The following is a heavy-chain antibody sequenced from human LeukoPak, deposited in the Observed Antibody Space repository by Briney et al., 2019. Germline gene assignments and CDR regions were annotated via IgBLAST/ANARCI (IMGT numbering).Heavy chain of an antibody. J-gene: IGHJ6*02. CDR2: INPSGGST. Sequence: ASVKVSCKASGYTFTSYYMHWVRQAPGQGLEWMGIINPSGGSTSYAQKFQGRVTMIRDTSTSTVYMELRSLRSDDTAVYYCARSATNRDISASGSDYYYYGMDVWGQGTTVTVSS. D-gene: IGHD3-10*01. V-gene: IGHV1-46*01. CDR1: GYTFTSYY. CDR3: ARSATNRDISASGSDYYYYGMDV.